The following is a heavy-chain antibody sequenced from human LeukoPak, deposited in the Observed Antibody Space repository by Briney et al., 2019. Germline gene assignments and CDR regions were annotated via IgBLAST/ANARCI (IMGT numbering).Heavy chain of an antibody. Sequence: GGSLRLSCAASGFTFSSYSMNWVRQAPGKGLEWVSSISSSSSYIYYADSVKGRFTISRDNAKDSLYLQMNSLRAEDTAVYYCARGGYDFWSGYFWPSYYYYMDVWGKGTTVTVSS. CDR3: ARGGYDFWSGYFWPSYYYYMDV. CDR1: GFTFSSYS. V-gene: IGHV3-21*01. D-gene: IGHD3-3*01. CDR2: ISSSSSYI. J-gene: IGHJ6*03.